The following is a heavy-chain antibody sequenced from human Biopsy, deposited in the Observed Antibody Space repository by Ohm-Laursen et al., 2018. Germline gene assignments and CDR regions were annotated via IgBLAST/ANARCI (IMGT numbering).Heavy chain of an antibody. CDR3: AADINVWNVNY. CDR1: GFAFSTYW. CDR2: IKRDGSQS. V-gene: IGHV3-7*03. J-gene: IGHJ4*02. D-gene: IGHD1-1*01. Sequence: GSLRLSCAASGFAFSTYWMTWVRQAPGKGLEWVANIKRDGSQSNHADSVKGRFTISRDNAKNSLYLQMNSLRAEDTAVYYCAADINVWNVNYWGQGTQVTVSS.